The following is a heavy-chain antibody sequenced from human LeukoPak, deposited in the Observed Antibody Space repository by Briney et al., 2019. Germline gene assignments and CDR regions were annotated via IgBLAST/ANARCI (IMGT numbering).Heavy chain of an antibody. Sequence: GGSLRLSCAASGFTFSSYGMHWVRQAPGKRLEWVAVISYDGSNRYYADSVKGRFTISRDKSKNTLYLQMNSLRAEDTAVYYCAKDQDTAMVPYDAFDIWGQGTMVTVSS. CDR2: ISYDGSNR. CDR1: GFTFSSYG. D-gene: IGHD5-18*01. CDR3: AKDQDTAMVPYDAFDI. V-gene: IGHV3-30*18. J-gene: IGHJ3*02.